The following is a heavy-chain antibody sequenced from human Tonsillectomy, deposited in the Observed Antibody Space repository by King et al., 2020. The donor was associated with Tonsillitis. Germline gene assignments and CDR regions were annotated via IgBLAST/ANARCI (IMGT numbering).Heavy chain of an antibody. J-gene: IGHJ4*02. CDR1: GFTLSSYA. Sequence: QVQLVESGGGVVQPGRSLRLSCTASGFTLSSYAMHWVRQAPGKGLEWVAVISYDGSHKYYADSVKGRSTISRDNSKNTLYVQMNSLGAEDTAVYYCARSIAVADPFDYWGQGTLVTVSS. CDR2: ISYDGSHK. CDR3: ARSIAVADPFDY. D-gene: IGHD6-19*01. V-gene: IGHV3-30*04.